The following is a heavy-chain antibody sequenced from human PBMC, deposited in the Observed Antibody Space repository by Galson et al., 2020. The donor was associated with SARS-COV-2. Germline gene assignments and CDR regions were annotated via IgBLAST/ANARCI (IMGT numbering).Heavy chain of an antibody. CDR2: IGTAGDT. V-gene: IGHV3-13*01. CDR3: ARADIAARPNYYYYYMDV. Sequence: GESLKISCAASGFTFSSYDMHWVRQATGKGLEWVSAIGTAGDTYYPGSVKGRFTISRENAKNSLYLQMNSLRAGDTAVYYCARADIAARPNYYYYYMDVWGKGTTVTVSS. CDR1: GFTFSSYD. J-gene: IGHJ6*03. D-gene: IGHD6-6*01.